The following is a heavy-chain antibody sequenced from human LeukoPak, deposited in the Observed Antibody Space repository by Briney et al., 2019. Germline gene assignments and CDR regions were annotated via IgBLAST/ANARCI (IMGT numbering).Heavy chain of an antibody. J-gene: IGHJ3*02. CDR2: ISYEGSNK. V-gene: IGHV3-30-3*01. D-gene: IGHD1-26*01. Sequence: GGSLRLSCAASGFTLSDHYMDWVRQAPGKGLEGVAVISYEGSNKYYADSVKGRFTISRDNSKNTLYLQMNSLRAEDTAVYYCARSRVGGSYLGNDAFDIWGQGTMVTVSS. CDR1: GFTLSDHY. CDR3: ARSRVGGSYLGNDAFDI.